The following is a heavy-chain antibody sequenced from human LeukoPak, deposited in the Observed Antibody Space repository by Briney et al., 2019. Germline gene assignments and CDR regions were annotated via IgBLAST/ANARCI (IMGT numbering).Heavy chain of an antibody. J-gene: IGHJ4*02. CDR3: LHRPGRGIPAAH. V-gene: IGHV2-5*02. Sequence: SGPTLVNPTQTLTLTCTFSGFSLSTSGVGVGWIRQPPGKALEWLARIYWDDDKHYSPSLKSRLTITKDTSKNQVVLTMTNMDPVDTATFYCLHRPGRGIPAAHWGQGTLVTVSS. CDR1: GFSLSTSGVG. D-gene: IGHD2-21*01. CDR2: IYWDDDK.